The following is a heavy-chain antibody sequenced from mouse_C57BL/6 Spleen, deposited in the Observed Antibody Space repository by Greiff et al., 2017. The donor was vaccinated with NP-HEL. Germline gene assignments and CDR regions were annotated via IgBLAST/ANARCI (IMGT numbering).Heavy chain of an antibody. V-gene: IGHV1-55*01. CDR3: ARIDPYYGSSYRYFDV. D-gene: IGHD1-1*01. CDR1: GYTFTSYW. Sequence: QVQLKQPGAELVKPGASVKMSCKASGYTFTSYWITWVKQRPGQGLEWIGDIYPGSGSTNYNEKFKSKATLTVDTSSSTAYMQLSSLTSEDSAVYYCARIDPYYGSSYRYFDVWGTGTTVTVSS. J-gene: IGHJ1*03. CDR2: IYPGSGST.